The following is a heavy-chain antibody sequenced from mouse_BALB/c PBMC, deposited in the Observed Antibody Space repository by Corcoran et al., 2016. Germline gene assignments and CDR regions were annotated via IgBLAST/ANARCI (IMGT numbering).Heavy chain of an antibody. CDR2: INTYTGEP. D-gene: IGHD2-4*01. CDR3: ARNYERLYFDV. Sequence: QIQLVQSGPELKKPGETVKISCKASGYTFTNYGMNWVKQAPGKGLKWMGWINTYTGEPTYADDFKGRFAFSLETSASTAYLQINNLKNEDMATYFCARNYERLYFDVGGAGTTVTVSS. J-gene: IGHJ1*01. V-gene: IGHV9-1*02. CDR1: GYTFTNYG.